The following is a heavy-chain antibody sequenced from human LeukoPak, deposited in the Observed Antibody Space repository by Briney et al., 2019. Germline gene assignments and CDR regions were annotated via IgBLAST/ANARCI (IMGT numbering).Heavy chain of an antibody. V-gene: IGHV4-39*07. CDR1: GGSISSSSYY. CDR3: ARDEWGSYGLYYFDF. D-gene: IGHD5-18*01. Sequence: SETLSLTCTVSGGSISSSSYYWGWIRQPPGKGLEWIGSIYYSGSTYYNPSLKSRVTISVDTSKNQFSLKLSSVTAADTAVYYCARDEWGSYGLYYFDFWGQGTLVTVSS. CDR2: IYYSGST. J-gene: IGHJ4*02.